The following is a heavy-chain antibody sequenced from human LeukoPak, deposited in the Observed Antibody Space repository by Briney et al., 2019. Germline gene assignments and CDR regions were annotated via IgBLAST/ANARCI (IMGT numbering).Heavy chain of an antibody. CDR1: GGSISSGSYH. CDR2: IYTSGST. CDR3: ARDSTYDYVWGGYRYHFDY. V-gene: IGHV4-61*02. D-gene: IGHD3-16*02. Sequence: SQTLSLTCTVSGGSISSGSYHWSWIRQPAGKGLEWIGRIYTSGSTNYNPSLKSRVTISVDTSKNQFSLKLSSVTAADTAVYYCARDSTYDYVWGGYRYHFDYWGQGTLVTVSS. J-gene: IGHJ4*02.